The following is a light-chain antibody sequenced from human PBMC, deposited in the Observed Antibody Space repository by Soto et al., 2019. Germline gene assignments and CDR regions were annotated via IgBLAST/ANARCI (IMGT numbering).Light chain of an antibody. Sequence: QSVLTQPASVSGSPGQSITISCTGTSSDVGSHNLVSRYQQHPGKAPKFLIYEGSKRPSGVSNRFSASKSGTTASLTISGLQAEDEADYYCSSYAGSNKGVFGTGTKVTVL. V-gene: IGLV2-14*02. J-gene: IGLJ1*01. CDR3: SSYAGSNKGV. CDR1: SSDVGSHNL. CDR2: EGS.